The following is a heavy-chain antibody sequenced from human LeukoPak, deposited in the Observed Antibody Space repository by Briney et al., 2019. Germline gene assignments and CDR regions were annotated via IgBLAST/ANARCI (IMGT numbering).Heavy chain of an antibody. CDR3: ARVSMGRRLPSTAYYFDY. D-gene: IGHD3-16*01. CDR2: IYYIGST. V-gene: IGHV4-39*01. J-gene: IGHJ4*02. Sequence: PSETLSLTCTVSGGSISSSNYYWGWIRQPPGKGLEWIGTIYYIGSTYYNPSLKSRVTISVDTSKKQFSLKLSSVTAADTAVYYCARVSMGRRLPSTAYYFDYWGQGTLVTVSS. CDR1: GGSISSSNYY.